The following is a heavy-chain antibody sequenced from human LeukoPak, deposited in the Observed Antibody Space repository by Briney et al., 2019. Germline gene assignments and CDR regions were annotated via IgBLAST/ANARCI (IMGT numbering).Heavy chain of an antibody. CDR2: ISYDGSNK. CDR1: GFTFSSYA. J-gene: IGHJ4*02. CDR3: ARHYDFWSGYYYFDY. Sequence: GGSLRLSCAASGFTFSSYAMHWVRQAPGKGLEWVAVISYDGSNKYYADSVKGRFTISRDNSKNTLYLQMNSLRAEDTAVYYCARHYDFWSGYYYFDYWGQGTLVTVSS. D-gene: IGHD3-3*01. V-gene: IGHV3-30-3*01.